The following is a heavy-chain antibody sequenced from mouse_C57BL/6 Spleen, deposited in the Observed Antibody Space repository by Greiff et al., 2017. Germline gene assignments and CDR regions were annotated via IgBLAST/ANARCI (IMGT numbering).Heavy chain of an antibody. CDR3: ARRGLLSNYAMDY. D-gene: IGHD1-1*02. CDR2: IYPSDSET. Sequence: VQLQQPGAELVRPGSSVKLSCKASGYTFTSYWMDWVKQRPGQGLEWIGNIYPSDSETHYNQKFKDKATLTVDKSSSTAYMQLSSLTSEDSAVYYCARRGLLSNYAMDYWGQGTSVTVSS. CDR1: GYTFTSYW. J-gene: IGHJ4*01. V-gene: IGHV1-61*01.